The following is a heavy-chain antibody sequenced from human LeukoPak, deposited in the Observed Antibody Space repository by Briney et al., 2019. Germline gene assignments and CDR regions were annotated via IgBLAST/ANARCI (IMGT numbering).Heavy chain of an antibody. Sequence: VASVKVSCKASGGSFRRYPISWVRQAPGQGLEWMGGLTQFFRRTNYTQKFQGRLAITTDESSSTAYMELSDLRSDDTAVYYCATSESGRSWDWFAPWGQGTLVTVSS. J-gene: IGHJ5*02. CDR2: LTQFFRRT. D-gene: IGHD3-10*01. CDR1: GGSFRRYP. CDR3: ATSESGRSWDWFAP. V-gene: IGHV1-69*05.